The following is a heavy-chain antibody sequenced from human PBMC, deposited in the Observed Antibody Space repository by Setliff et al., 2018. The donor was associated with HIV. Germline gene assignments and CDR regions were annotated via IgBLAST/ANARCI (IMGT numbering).Heavy chain of an antibody. Sequence: GGSLRLSCASSGFTFSSYAMTWVRQAPGKGLECVAVISGSGGDTNYADSVKGRFTTSRDNAKNTMYLQMNSLRAEDTAVYYCARSEDKRISVIRVGRGAMDVWGQGTTVTVSS. D-gene: IGHD3-3*02. J-gene: IGHJ6*02. CDR1: GFTFSSYA. CDR2: ISGSGGDT. CDR3: ARSEDKRISVIRVGRGAMDV. V-gene: IGHV3-23*01.